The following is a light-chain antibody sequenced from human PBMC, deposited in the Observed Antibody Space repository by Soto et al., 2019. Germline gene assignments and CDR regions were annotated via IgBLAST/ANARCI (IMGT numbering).Light chain of an antibody. CDR1: SSDVGRYNL. J-gene: IGLJ2*01. CDR2: DVS. V-gene: IGLV2-14*01. CDR3: SSYTSSSVV. Sequence: QSALTQPASVSGSPGQSITISCTGTSSDVGRYNLVSWYQQHPGKAPKLMIYDVSNRPSGVSNRFSGSKSGNTASLTISGLQGEDEADYHCSSYTSSSVVFGGGTKLTVL.